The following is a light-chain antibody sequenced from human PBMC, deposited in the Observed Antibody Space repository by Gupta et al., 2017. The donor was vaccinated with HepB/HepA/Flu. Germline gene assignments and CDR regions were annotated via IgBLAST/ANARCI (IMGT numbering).Light chain of an antibody. CDR1: SLRSYY. J-gene: IGLJ1*01. V-gene: IGLV3-19*01. Sequence: SSELTQDPAVSGALGQTVRITCQGDSLRSYYASWYQQKPGQAPVLVIYGKNNRPSGIPDRFSGSSSGNTASLTITGAQAEDEADYYCNPRDSSGNHHYVFGTGTKVTVL. CDR2: GKN. CDR3: NPRDSSGNHHYV.